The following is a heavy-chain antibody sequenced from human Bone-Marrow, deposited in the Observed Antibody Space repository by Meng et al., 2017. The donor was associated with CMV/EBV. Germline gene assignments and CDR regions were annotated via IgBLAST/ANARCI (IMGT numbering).Heavy chain of an antibody. CDR2: IYPSDSET. Sequence: GESLKISCKGSGYNFNTYWIGWVRQLPGKGLEWMGIIYPSDSETKYSPSFQGQVTISADNSINTAYLQWSTLKASDSAMYYCAGHAFSTSSPPAYWGPGNRVTCAS. CDR3: AGHAFSTSSPPAY. D-gene: IGHD6-6*01. J-gene: IGHJ4*02. V-gene: IGHV5-51*01. CDR1: GYNFNTYW.